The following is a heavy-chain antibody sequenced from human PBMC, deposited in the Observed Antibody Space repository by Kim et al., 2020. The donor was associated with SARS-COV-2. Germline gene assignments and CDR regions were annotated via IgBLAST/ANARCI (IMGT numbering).Heavy chain of an antibody. D-gene: IGHD3-16*01. CDR1: GFTFRNAG. Sequence: GGSLRLSCAASGFTFRNAGMSWVRQAPGKGLEWVGRIKSKSDGGATDFAAPVKGRFTISRDDSKNTVHLQMNSLKIEDTAVYYCTSGGGTWGQGTLVTVAS. V-gene: IGHV3-15*01. CDR2: IKSKSDGGAT. CDR3: TSGGGT. J-gene: IGHJ4*02.